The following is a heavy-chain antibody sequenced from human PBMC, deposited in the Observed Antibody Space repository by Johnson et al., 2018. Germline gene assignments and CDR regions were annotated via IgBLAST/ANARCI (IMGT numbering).Heavy chain of an antibody. CDR2: IIPILGIA. J-gene: IGHJ3*02. CDR3: ARGHSSGWYGVNAFDI. CDR1: GGTFSSYT. D-gene: IGHD6-19*01. V-gene: IGHV1-69*09. Sequence: QVQLVQSGAEVKKPGASVKVSCKASGGTFSSYTISWVRQAPGQGLEWMGRIIPILGIANYAQKFQGRVTMTRDTSTSTVYMELSSLRSEDPAGYYCARGHSSGWYGVNAFDIWGQGTMVTVSS.